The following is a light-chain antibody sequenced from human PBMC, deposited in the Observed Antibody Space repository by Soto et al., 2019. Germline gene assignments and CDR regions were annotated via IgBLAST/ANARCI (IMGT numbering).Light chain of an antibody. CDR2: SNN. CDR3: EAWDGSLNVVL. J-gene: IGLJ2*01. Sequence: QSVLAQPPSASGTPGQRVTISCSGSSSNIGTNTVNWYQHLPGSAPKLLIYSNNQRPSGVPDRFSGSKSGTSASLAISGIQRDDEADYYCEAWDGSLNVVLFGGGTKVNVL. V-gene: IGLV1-44*01. CDR1: SSNIGTNT.